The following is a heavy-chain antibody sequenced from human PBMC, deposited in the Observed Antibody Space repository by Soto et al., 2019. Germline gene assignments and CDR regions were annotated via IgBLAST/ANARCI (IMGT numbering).Heavy chain of an antibody. V-gene: IGHV1-2*04. D-gene: IGHD3-10*01. CDR3: ARERITMVRGVREAFDI. Sequence: QVQLVQSGAEVKKPGASVKVSCKASGYTFTGYYMHWVRQAPGQGLEWMGWINPNSGGTNYAQKFQGWVTMTRDTSISTAYMELSRLRSDDTAVYYCARERITMVRGVREAFDIWGQGTMVTVFS. CDR2: INPNSGGT. CDR1: GYTFTGYY. J-gene: IGHJ3*02.